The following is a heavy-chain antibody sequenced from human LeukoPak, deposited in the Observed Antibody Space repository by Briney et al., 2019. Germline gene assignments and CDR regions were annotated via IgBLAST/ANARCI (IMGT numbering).Heavy chain of an antibody. Sequence: GGSLRLSCAASGFTGSHNYMSWVRQAPGKGLEWVSATHSSGGTYYADSVKGRFTISRDTSKNTLYLQINSLSVEDTAVYYCIVFGDSNHWGQGTLVTVSS. CDR2: THSSGGT. CDR3: IVFGDSNH. J-gene: IGHJ5*02. D-gene: IGHD4-17*01. V-gene: IGHV3-53*01. CDR1: GFTGSHNY.